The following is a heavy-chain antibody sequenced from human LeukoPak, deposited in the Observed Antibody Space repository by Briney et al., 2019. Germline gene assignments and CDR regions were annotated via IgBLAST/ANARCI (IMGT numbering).Heavy chain of an antibody. CDR3: ARDTYSSGWYHYYYYMDV. Sequence: PSETLSLTCAVYGGSFSGYYWSWIRQPPGKGLEWIGEINHSGSTNYNPSLKSRVTISVDTSKNQFSLKLSSVTAADTAVYYCARDTYSSGWYHYYYYMDVWGKGTTVTVSS. CDR1: GGSFSGYY. V-gene: IGHV4-34*01. J-gene: IGHJ6*03. CDR2: INHSGST. D-gene: IGHD6-19*01.